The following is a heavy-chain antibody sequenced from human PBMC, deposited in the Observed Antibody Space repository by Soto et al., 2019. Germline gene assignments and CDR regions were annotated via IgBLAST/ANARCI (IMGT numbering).Heavy chain of an antibody. D-gene: IGHD4-17*01. CDR3: AKTRTLRWVVDY. Sequence: GGSLRLSCAASGFTFSSYGMHWVRQAPGKGLEWVAVISYDGSNKYYADSVKGRFTISRDNSKNTLYLQMNSLRAEDTAVYYCAKTRTLRWVVDYWGQGTLVTVS. CDR2: ISYDGSNK. J-gene: IGHJ4*02. CDR1: GFTFSSYG. V-gene: IGHV3-30*18.